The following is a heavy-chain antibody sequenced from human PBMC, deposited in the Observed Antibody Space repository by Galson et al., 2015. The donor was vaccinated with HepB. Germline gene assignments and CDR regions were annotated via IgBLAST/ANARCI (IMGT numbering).Heavy chain of an antibody. CDR2: ISTDGSIR. V-gene: IGHV3-74*01. CDR3: VRWSDV. CDR1: GFTFSGHW. Sequence: SLRLSCAASGFTFSGHWMHWVRQAPGQGLVWVSRISTDGSIRSYADSVKGRFTISRDNAKNMVYLQMTSLRAEDTAVYYWVRWSDVWGQGTTVTVSS. J-gene: IGHJ6*02.